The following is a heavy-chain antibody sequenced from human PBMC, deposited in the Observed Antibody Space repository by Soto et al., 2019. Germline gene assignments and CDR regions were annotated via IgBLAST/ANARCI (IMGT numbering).Heavy chain of an antibody. CDR3: AREDKGYCSGGSCAGGMGV. V-gene: IGHV4-4*02. CDR2: IYHSGST. CDR1: VVSISSSNW. Sequence: TLSLTCAFSVVSISSSNWWRWVRQPPGKGLEWIGEIYHSGSTNYNPSLKSRVTISVDKSKNQFSLKLSSVTAADTAVYYCAREDKGYCSGGSCAGGMGVWGQGTMVTVSS. D-gene: IGHD2-15*01. J-gene: IGHJ6*02.